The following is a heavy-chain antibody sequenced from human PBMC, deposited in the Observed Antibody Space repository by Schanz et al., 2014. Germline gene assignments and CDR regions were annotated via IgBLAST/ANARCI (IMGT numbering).Heavy chain of an antibody. CDR2: VIPILGVT. Sequence: QVQLVQSGAEVKKPGASVKVSCKASGYTFVSYSMHWVRQAPGQGLEWMGRVIPILGVTHYAQKFQGRVTITADKSTTTAYMELNSLNSDDTAVYYCARGYGDSPTDFWGQGTLVTVSS. J-gene: IGHJ4*02. CDR3: ARGYGDSPTDF. CDR1: GYTFVSYS. V-gene: IGHV1-46*01. D-gene: IGHD4-17*01.